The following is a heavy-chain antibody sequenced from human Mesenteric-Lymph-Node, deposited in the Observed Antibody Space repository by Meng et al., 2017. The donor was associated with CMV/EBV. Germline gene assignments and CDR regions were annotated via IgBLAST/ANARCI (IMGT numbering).Heavy chain of an antibody. V-gene: IGHV3-30*04. CDR2: ISYDGSNK. D-gene: IGHD1-26*01. CDR3: ARERGPAPYFYYGVDV. J-gene: IGHJ6*02. Sequence: GESLKISCASSGFTFSGYAIHWVRQAPGKGLEWVTSISYDGSNKYYADSVQGRFTISRDNSKNTLYLQMNSLRPEDTAVYYCARERGPAPYFYYGVDVWGQGTTVTVSS. CDR1: GFTFSGYA.